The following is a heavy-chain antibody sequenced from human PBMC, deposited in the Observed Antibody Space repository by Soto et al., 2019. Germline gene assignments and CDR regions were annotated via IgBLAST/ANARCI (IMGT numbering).Heavy chain of an antibody. CDR2: ISTYNGNT. J-gene: IGHJ4*02. CDR3: ARRLYGDYAY. D-gene: IGHD2-8*01. Sequence: QAQLVQSGAEIKRPGASVKVSCKASGYAFTTAGITWVRQAPGQGLEWMGWISTYNGNTHYAQKLQDRVTLTTDTSTTTAYMELRDLTSDDTGVYFFARRLYGDYAYWGQGTLLTVSS. CDR1: GYAFTTAG. V-gene: IGHV1-18*01.